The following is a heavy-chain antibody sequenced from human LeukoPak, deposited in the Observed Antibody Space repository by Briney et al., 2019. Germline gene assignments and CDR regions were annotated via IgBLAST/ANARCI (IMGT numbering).Heavy chain of an antibody. D-gene: IGHD3-22*01. Sequence: SAKVSCKASGGTFSSYAISWVRQAPGQGLEWMGGIIPIFGTANYAQKFQGRVTITADESTSTAYMELSSLRSEDTAVYYCARQLLYGYDSSGYLRGAFDYWGQGTLVTVSS. J-gene: IGHJ4*02. CDR3: ARQLLYGYDSSGYLRGAFDY. V-gene: IGHV1-69*13. CDR1: GGTFSSYA. CDR2: IIPIFGTA.